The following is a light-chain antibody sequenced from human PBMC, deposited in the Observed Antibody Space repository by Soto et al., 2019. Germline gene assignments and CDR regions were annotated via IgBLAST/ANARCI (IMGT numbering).Light chain of an antibody. CDR1: QSISNY. Sequence: DIQMTQSPSSLSASVGDRVTITCRASQSISNYLNWYQQKPGKAPKLLIYAASSLQSGVPSRFSGSGSGTDFTLNISSLQPEDFATYYCQHSYGTPHTFGLGTKVEIK. CDR3: QHSYGTPHT. J-gene: IGKJ1*01. V-gene: IGKV1-39*01. CDR2: AAS.